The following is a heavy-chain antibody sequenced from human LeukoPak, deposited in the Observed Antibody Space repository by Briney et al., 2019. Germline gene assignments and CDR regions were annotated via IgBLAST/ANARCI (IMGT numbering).Heavy chain of an antibody. D-gene: IGHD2-15*01. V-gene: IGHV4-34*01. CDR1: GGSFSGYY. Sequence: SETLSLTCAVYGGSFSGYYWSWIRQPPGKGLEWIGEINHSGSTNYNPSLKSRVTISVDTSKNQFSLELSSVSAADTAVYYCARVGSLDAFDIWGQGTMVTVSS. CDR3: ARVGSLDAFDI. J-gene: IGHJ3*02. CDR2: INHSGST.